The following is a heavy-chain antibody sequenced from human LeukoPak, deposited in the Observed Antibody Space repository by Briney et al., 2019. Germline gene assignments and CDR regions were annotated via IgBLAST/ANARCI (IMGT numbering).Heavy chain of an antibody. CDR1: GFTFSSYV. CDR2: ISGSDDST. D-gene: IGHD6-19*01. Sequence: GGSLRLSCAASGFTFSSYVMSWVRQAPGKGLEWVSAISGSDDSTYYADPVKGRFTISRDNSKNTLYLQMNSLRAEDTAVYYCAKDSPIAVASDSWGQGTLVTVSS. J-gene: IGHJ4*02. CDR3: AKDSPIAVASDS. V-gene: IGHV3-23*01.